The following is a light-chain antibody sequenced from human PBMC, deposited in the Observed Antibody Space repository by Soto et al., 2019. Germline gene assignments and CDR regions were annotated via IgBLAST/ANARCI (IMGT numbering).Light chain of an antibody. V-gene: IGKV1-39*01. Sequence: DVRMTQSPSSLSASVGDTITITCRASRTINTYLNWFQQKPGEPPRLLIYGASTLHDGVPSRFSGSGSGADVTHTSSDLQPEDFACYHCQQSYRDISFGGGTKV. J-gene: IGKJ4*01. CDR1: RTINTY. CDR3: QQSYRDIS. CDR2: GAS.